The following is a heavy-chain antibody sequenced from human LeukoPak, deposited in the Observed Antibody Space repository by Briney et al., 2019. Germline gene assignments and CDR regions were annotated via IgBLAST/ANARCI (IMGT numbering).Heavy chain of an antibody. V-gene: IGHV4-59*08. CDR1: GGSISSSY. Sequence: SETLSLTCTVSGGSISSSYWSWIRQPPGRGLEWIGYIYYSVHTNYNPSLKSRVTISVDTSKNQFSLKLSSVTAADTAVYYCARHYGSGGRDAFDIWGQGTMVTVSS. CDR3: ARHYGSGGRDAFDI. J-gene: IGHJ3*02. CDR2: IYYSVHT. D-gene: IGHD3-10*01.